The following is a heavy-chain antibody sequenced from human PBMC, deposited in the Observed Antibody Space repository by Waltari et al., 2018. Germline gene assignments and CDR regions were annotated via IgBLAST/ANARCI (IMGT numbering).Heavy chain of an antibody. V-gene: IGHV4-59*01. CDR2: IYYSGST. D-gene: IGHD5-12*01. Sequence: QVQLQESGPGLVKPSETLSLTCTVSGGSISSYYWSWIRQPPGKGLEWIGYIYYSGSTNYNPSLKSRVTISVDTSKNQFSLKLSSVTAADTAVYYCASWAGKGGYGAKFDYWGQGTLVTVSS. CDR3: ASWAGKGGYGAKFDY. J-gene: IGHJ4*02. CDR1: GGSISSYY.